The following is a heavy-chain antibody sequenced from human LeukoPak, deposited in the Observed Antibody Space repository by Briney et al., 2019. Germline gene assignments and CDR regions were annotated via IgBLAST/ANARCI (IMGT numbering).Heavy chain of an antibody. CDR2: INPSGGST. D-gene: IGHD3-22*01. CDR1: GYTFTSYY. V-gene: IGHV1-46*01. J-gene: IGHJ4*02. Sequence: ASVKVSCKAPGYTFTSYYMHWVRQAPGQGLEWMGIINPSGGSTSYAQKFQGRVTMTRDMSTSTVYMELSSLRSEDTAVYYCARANHYYDSSGPFDYWGQGTLVTVSS. CDR3: ARANHYYDSSGPFDY.